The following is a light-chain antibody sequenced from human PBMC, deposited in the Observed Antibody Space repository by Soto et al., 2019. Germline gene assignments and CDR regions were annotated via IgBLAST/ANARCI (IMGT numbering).Light chain of an antibody. CDR3: QHYGSTPWT. CDR1: QSVSSY. Sequence: EIVMTQSPATLSVSPGERATLSCRASQSVSSYLAWYQQKPGQAPRLLIYDASNRATGIPARFSGSGSGTDFTLTISRLEPEDFAVYYCQHYGSTPWTFGQGTKVDIK. CDR2: DAS. V-gene: IGKV3-20*01. J-gene: IGKJ1*01.